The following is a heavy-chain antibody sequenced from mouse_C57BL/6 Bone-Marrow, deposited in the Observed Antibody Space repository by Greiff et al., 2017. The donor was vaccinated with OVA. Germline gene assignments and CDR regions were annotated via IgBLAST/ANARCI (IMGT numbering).Heavy chain of an antibody. J-gene: IGHJ2*01. CDR2: IDPDNGDT. CDR1: GFNFKDDY. V-gene: IGHV14-4*01. CDR3: TTLRY. Sequence: VQLQQSGAELVRPGASVKLSCTASGFNFKDDYMHWVKERPEQGLEWIGRIDPDNGDTDYASKFQGKATLTADTSSKTVYLHLSSLTSEDAAVYYCTTLRYWGQGTTLTVSS.